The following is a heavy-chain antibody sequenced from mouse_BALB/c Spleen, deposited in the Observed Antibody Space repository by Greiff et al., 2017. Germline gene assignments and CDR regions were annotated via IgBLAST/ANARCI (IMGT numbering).Heavy chain of an antibody. CDR1: GFSLTSYG. Sequence: VQLVESGPGLVQPSQSLSITCTVSGFSLTSYGVHWVRQSPGKGLEWLGVIWSGGSTDYNAAFISRLSISKDNSKSQVFIKMNSLQANDTAIYYCARKGLYDGYYGYYAMDYWGQGTSVTVSS. CDR3: ARKGLYDGYYGYYAMDY. V-gene: IGHV2-2*02. J-gene: IGHJ4*01. CDR2: IWSGGST. D-gene: IGHD2-3*01.